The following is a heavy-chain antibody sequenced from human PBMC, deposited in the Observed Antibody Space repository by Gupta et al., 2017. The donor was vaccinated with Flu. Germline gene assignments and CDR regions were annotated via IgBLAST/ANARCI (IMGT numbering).Heavy chain of an antibody. Sequence: EVQLVETGGGLIQPGGSLRLSCAASGFTVSSNYMSWVRQAPGKGLEWVSVIFGGGSTYYADSVKGRFTISRDNSKNTVYLQMNSLRAEDTAVYYCARASEGYYGMDLWGQGTTVTVSS. V-gene: IGHV3-53*02. D-gene: IGHD6-19*01. CDR3: ARASEGYYGMDL. J-gene: IGHJ6*02. CDR1: GFTVSSNY. CDR2: IFGGGST.